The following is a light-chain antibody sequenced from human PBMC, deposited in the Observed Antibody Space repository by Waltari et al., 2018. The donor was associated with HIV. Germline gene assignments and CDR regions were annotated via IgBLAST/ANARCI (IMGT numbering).Light chain of an antibody. V-gene: IGKV3-15*01. CDR1: QSISNN. Sequence: EIVMTQSPATLSVSPGDRATLSCRASQSISNNLAWYQQKPGQPPRLLIYGASTRATGVPARFSGRGSGTDFTLTINSLQSEDFAVYCCQQYNDWPLFTFGPGTKVEIK. J-gene: IGKJ3*01. CDR3: QQYNDWPLFT. CDR2: GAS.